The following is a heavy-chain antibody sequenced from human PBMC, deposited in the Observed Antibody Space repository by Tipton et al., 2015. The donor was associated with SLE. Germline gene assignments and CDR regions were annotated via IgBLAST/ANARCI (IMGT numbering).Heavy chain of an antibody. J-gene: IGHJ4*02. Sequence: TLSLTCTVSGGSISSGSYYWSWIRQPAGKGLEWIGYIYYSGSTNYNPSLKSRVTISVDTSKNQFSLKLSSVTAADTAVYYCARARRLESRNYFDYWGQGTLVTVSS. V-gene: IGHV4-61*10. D-gene: IGHD1-1*01. CDR2: IYYSGST. CDR3: ARARRLESRNYFDY. CDR1: GGSISSGSYY.